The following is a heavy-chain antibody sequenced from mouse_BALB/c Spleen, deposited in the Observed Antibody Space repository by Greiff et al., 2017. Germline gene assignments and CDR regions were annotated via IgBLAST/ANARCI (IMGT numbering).Heavy chain of an antibody. V-gene: IGHV5-12-2*01. CDR1: GFTFSSYT. CDR3: ARQRDYYGSSYDYAMDY. Sequence: DVQLQESGGGLVQPGGSLKLSCAASGFTFSSYTMSWVRQTPEKRLEWVAYISNGGGSTYYPDTVKGRFTISRDNAKNTLYLQMSSLKSEDTAMYYCARQRDYYGSSYDYAMDYWGQGTSVTVSS. CDR2: ISNGGGST. J-gene: IGHJ4*01. D-gene: IGHD1-1*01.